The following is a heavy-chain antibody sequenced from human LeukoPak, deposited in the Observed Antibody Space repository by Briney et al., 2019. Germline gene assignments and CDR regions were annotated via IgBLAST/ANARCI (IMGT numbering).Heavy chain of an antibody. CDR1: GGSISSGSNY. Sequence: TSQTLSLTCTVSGGSISSGSNYWNWIRQPAGKGLEWIGRLYSSGTTYYNPSLKSRVTISVDTSKNQFSLKLSSVTAADTAVYYCAGLTIFGVVTPDYWGQGTLVTVSS. CDR3: AGLTIFGVVTPDY. CDR2: LYSSGTT. D-gene: IGHD3-3*01. V-gene: IGHV4-61*02. J-gene: IGHJ4*02.